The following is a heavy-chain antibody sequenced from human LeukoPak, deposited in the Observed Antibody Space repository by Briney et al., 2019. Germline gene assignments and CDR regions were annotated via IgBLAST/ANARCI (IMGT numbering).Heavy chain of an antibody. CDR3: ARDHDSSGYYYLYYYYYGMDV. J-gene: IGHJ6*02. Sequence: PGGSLRLSCAASGFTFSSYWMHWVRHAPGKGLVWVSRINSDGSSTSYADSVKGRFTISRDNAKNTLYLQMNSLRAEDTAVYYCARDHDSSGYYYLYYYYYGMDVWGQGTTVTVSS. D-gene: IGHD3-22*01. CDR2: INSDGSST. CDR1: GFTFSSYW. V-gene: IGHV3-74*01.